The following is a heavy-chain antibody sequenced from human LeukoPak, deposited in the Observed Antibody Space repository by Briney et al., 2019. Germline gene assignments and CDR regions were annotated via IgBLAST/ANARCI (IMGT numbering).Heavy chain of an antibody. CDR3: ARVVYCSGGSCHGFDI. Sequence: GGSLRLSGAASGFTLSAYLMTWVRQAPGKGLEWVANIKQDGSEKYYVDSVKGRFTISRDNAKNSLYLQMNSLSAEDTAVYYCARVVYCSGGSCHGFDIWGQGTMVTVSS. D-gene: IGHD2-15*01. CDR2: IKQDGSEK. V-gene: IGHV3-7*04. J-gene: IGHJ3*02. CDR1: GFTLSAYL.